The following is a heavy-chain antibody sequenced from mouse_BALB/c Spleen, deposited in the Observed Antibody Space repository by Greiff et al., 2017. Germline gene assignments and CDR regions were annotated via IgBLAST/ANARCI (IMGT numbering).Heavy chain of an antibody. CDR3: ARDRYGNYFYAMDY. Sequence: VKLVESGPGLVAPSQSLSITCTVSGFSLTSYGVHWVRQPPGKGLEWLGVIWAGGSTNYNSALMSRLSISKDNSKSQVFLKMNSLQTDDTAMYYCARDRYGNYFYAMDYWGQGTSVTVSS. CDR2: IWAGGST. CDR1: GFSLTSYG. V-gene: IGHV2-9*02. J-gene: IGHJ4*01. D-gene: IGHD2-10*02.